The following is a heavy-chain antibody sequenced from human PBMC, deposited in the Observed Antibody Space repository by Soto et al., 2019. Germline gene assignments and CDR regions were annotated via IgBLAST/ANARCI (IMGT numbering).Heavy chain of an antibody. Sequence: PGGSLRLSCAASGFTFSSYAMHWVRQAPGKGLEWVAVISYDGSNKYYADSVKGRFTIPRDNSKNTLYLQMNSLRAEDTAVYYCARGTYDSSGYYNDYWGQGTLVTVSS. D-gene: IGHD3-22*01. J-gene: IGHJ4*02. CDR2: ISYDGSNK. CDR1: GFTFSSYA. V-gene: IGHV3-30-3*01. CDR3: ARGTYDSSGYYNDY.